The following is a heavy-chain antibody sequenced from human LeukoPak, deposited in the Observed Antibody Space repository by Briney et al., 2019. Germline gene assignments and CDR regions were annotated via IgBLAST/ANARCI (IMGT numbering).Heavy chain of an antibody. D-gene: IGHD3-3*01. Sequence: SETLSLTCTVSGGSISSSSYYWGWIRQPPGKGLEWIGEIDHSGSSHYNPSLKSRVTISVDTSKNQLSLKLSSVTAADTAVYYCARGLEDRISIFGVVKFYYFDFWGQGTLVTVSS. CDR3: ARGLEDRISIFGVVKFYYFDF. CDR1: GGSISSSSYY. V-gene: IGHV4-39*07. J-gene: IGHJ4*02. CDR2: IDHSGSS.